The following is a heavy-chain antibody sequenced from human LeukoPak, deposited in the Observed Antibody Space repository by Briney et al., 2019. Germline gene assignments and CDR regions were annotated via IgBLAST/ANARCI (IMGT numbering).Heavy chain of an antibody. Sequence: GGSLRLSCAASGFTFSDHYMHWVRQAPGKGLEWVAVISYDGSNKYYADSVKGRFTISRDNSKNTLYLQMNSLRAEDTAVYYCAGGDYGYWGQGTLVTVSS. CDR1: GFTFSDHY. J-gene: IGHJ4*02. D-gene: IGHD4-17*01. CDR2: ISYDGSNK. CDR3: AGGDYGY. V-gene: IGHV3-30-3*01.